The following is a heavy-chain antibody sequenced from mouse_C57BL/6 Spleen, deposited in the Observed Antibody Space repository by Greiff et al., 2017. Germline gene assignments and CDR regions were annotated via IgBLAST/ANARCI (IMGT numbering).Heavy chain of an antibody. CDR2: INPGSGGT. V-gene: IGHV1-54*01. Sequence: QVQLQQSGAELVRPGTSVKVSCKASGYAFTNYLIEWVKQRPGQGLEWIGVINPGSGGTNYNEKFKGKATLTADKSSSTAYMQLSSLTSEDSAVYFCARSENSTMVTTDGGQGTTLTVSS. CDR3: ARSENSTMVTTD. J-gene: IGHJ2*01. CDR1: GYAFTNYL. D-gene: IGHD2-2*01.